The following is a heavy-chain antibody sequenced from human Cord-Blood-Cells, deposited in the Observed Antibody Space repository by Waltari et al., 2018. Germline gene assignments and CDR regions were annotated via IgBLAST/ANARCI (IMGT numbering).Heavy chain of an antibody. CDR3: ARDSWYQPLWFGEA. J-gene: IGHJ4*02. CDR2: ISGSGGST. Sequence: EVQLLESGGGLVQPGGSLRLSCAASGFTFSSYAMSWVRQAPGKGLEWVSAISGSGGSTYYAASVKCRFTISRDDSKNTLYLQMNSLRAEDTAVYYCARDSWYQPLWFGEAWGQGTLVTVSS. V-gene: IGHV3-23*01. CDR1: GFTFSSYA. D-gene: IGHD3-10*01.